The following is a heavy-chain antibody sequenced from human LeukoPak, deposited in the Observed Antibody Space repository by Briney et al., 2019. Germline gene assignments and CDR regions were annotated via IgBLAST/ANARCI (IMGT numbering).Heavy chain of an antibody. J-gene: IGHJ4*02. Sequence: GGSLRLSCSASGFTFSDYSINWVRQAPGKGREWVAYIKSNIYYAASVKGRFTISRANAKNLLYLQMNSLAADDTAVYYCARDDTSSWYQEYWGQGTLVTVSS. CDR3: ARDDTSSWYQEY. V-gene: IGHV3-69-1*02. CDR1: GFTFSDYS. CDR2: IKSNI. D-gene: IGHD6-13*01.